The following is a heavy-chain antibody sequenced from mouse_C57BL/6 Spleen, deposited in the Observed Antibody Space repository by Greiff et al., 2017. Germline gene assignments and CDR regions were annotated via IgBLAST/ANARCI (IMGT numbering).Heavy chain of an antibody. CDR2: IDPETGGT. V-gene: IGHV1-15*01. Sequence: QVQLQQSGAELVRPGASVTLSCKASGYTFTDYEMHWVKQTPVHGLEWIGAIDPETGGTAYNQKFKGKAILTADKSSSTAYMALRSLTSEDSAVYYCTKDGYAMDYWGKGTSVTVSS. D-gene: IGHD2-3*01. J-gene: IGHJ4*01. CDR1: GYTFTDYE. CDR3: TKDGYAMDY.